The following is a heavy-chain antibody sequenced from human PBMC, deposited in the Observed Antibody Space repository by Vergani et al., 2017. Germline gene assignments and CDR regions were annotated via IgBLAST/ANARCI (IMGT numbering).Heavy chain of an antibody. V-gene: IGHV3-23*01. CDR1: GFTFSSYA. CDR2: ISGSGGST. J-gene: IGHJ6*03. Sequence: EVQLLESGGGLVQPGGSLRLSCAASGFTFSSYAMSWVRQAPGKGLEWVSAISGSGGSTYYADSVKGRFTISRDNSKNTLYLQMNSLRAEDTAVYYCARAPPEWLAYYYYYMDVWGKGTTVTVSS. CDR3: ARAPPEWLAYYYYYMDV. D-gene: IGHD6-19*01.